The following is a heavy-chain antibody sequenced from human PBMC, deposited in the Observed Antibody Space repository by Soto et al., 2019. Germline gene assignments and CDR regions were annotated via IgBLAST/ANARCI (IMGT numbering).Heavy chain of an antibody. CDR2: ISYDGSNK. Sequence: QVQLMESGGGVVQPGRSLRLSCAASGFTFSSYGMHWVRQAPGKGLEWVAVISYDGSNKYYADSVKGRFTISRDNSKNTLYLQMNSLRAEDTAVYYCAKDFGIAARRWDYYYGMDVWGQGTTVTVSS. D-gene: IGHD6-6*01. J-gene: IGHJ6*02. CDR3: AKDFGIAARRWDYYYGMDV. V-gene: IGHV3-30*18. CDR1: GFTFSSYG.